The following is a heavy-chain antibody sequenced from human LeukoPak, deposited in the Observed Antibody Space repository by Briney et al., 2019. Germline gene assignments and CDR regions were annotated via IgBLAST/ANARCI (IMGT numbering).Heavy chain of an antibody. D-gene: IGHD5-18*01. CDR2: INPNSGGT. V-gene: IGHV1-2*02. J-gene: IGHJ4*02. Sequence: GASVKVSCKASGYTFTGYYMHWVRQAPGQGLEWMGWINPNSGGTNYAQKFQGRVTMTRDTSISTAYMELSRLRSDDTAVYYCARLLGDTDTAMVQTDYWGQGTLVTVSS. CDR1: GYTFTGYY. CDR3: ARLLGDTDTAMVQTDY.